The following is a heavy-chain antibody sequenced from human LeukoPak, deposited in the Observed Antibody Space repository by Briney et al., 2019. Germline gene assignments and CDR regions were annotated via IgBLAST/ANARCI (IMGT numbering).Heavy chain of an antibody. V-gene: IGHV3-7*01. CDR1: GFTFSSYW. CDR3: ARGVTMVRGVIITVRSGAFDI. J-gene: IGHJ3*02. Sequence: GGSLRLSCAASGFTFSSYWMSWVRQAPGKGLEWVANIKQDGSEKYYVDSVKGRFTTSRDNAKNSLYLQMNSLRAEDTAVYYCARGVTMVRGVIITVRSGAFDIWGQGTMVTVSS. CDR2: IKQDGSEK. D-gene: IGHD3-10*01.